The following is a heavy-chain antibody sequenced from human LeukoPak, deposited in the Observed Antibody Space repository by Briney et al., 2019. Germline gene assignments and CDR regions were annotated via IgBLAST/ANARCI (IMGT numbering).Heavy chain of an antibody. D-gene: IGHD3-22*01. J-gene: IGHJ4*02. V-gene: IGHV3-53*01. CDR1: GFTVSSNS. CDR3: AKEFRNRVGVWLRLPWYYDSSGYYSGLFDY. CDR2: IYSDNT. Sequence: GGSLRLSCTVSGFTVSSNSMSWVRQAPGKGLEWVSFIYSDNTHYSDSVKGRFTISRDNSKNTLYLQMNSLRAEDTAVYYCAKEFRNRVGVWLRLPWYYDSSGYYSGLFDYWGQGTLVTVSS.